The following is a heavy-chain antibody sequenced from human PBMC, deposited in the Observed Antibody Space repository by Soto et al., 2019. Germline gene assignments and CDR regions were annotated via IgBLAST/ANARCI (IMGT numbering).Heavy chain of an antibody. CDR2: IIPIFGTA. V-gene: IGHV1-69*13. CDR1: GGTFSSYA. CDR3: ARPGIVGATTARQGMDV. D-gene: IGHD1-26*01. Sequence: SVKVSCKAPGGTFSSYAISWVRQAPGQGLEWMGGIIPIFGTANYAQKFQGRVTITADESTSTAYMELSSLRSEDTAVYYCARPGIVGATTARQGMDVWGQGTTVTVSS. J-gene: IGHJ6*02.